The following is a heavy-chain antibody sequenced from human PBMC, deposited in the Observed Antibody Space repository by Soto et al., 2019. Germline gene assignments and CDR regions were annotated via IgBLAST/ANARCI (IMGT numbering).Heavy chain of an antibody. CDR2: IYYSGST. CDR1: GGSISSYY. J-gene: IGHJ4*02. CDR3: ARAIVVAEFDY. D-gene: IGHD3-22*01. Sequence: QVQLQESGPGLVKPSETLSLTCTVSGGSISSYYWSWIRQPPGKGLEWIGYIYYSGSTKYNPSLKSRVTISVDTSKNQFSLKLSSVTAADTAVYYCARAIVVAEFDYWGQGTLVTVSS. V-gene: IGHV4-59*01.